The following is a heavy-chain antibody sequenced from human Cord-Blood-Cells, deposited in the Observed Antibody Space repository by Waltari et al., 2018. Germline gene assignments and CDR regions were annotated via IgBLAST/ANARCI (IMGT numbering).Heavy chain of an antibody. CDR3: ARHVLQSGSYYFDY. J-gene: IGHJ4*02. V-gene: IGHV4-34*01. Sequence: QVQLQQWGAGLLKPSETLSLTCAVYGGSFSGYYWTWFRKPPGKGLEWIGEINHSGSTNYNPSLKSRVTISVDTSKNQFSLKLSSVTAADTAVYYCARHVLQSGSYYFDYWGQGTLVTVSS. CDR2: INHSGST. CDR1: GGSFSGYY. D-gene: IGHD1-26*01.